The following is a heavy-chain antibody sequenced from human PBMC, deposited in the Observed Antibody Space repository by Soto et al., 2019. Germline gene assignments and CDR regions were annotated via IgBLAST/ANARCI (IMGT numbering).Heavy chain of an antibody. D-gene: IGHD2-21*01. Sequence: NXSETLSLTCTVSGGSISRYYWSWIRQPPGKGLEWIGYIYYSGSTNYNPSLKSRVTISVDTSKNQFSLKLSSVTAADTAVYYCARRYGGAFAYRGQGTLVPVSS. CDR1: GGSISRYY. J-gene: IGHJ4*02. V-gene: IGHV4-59*08. CDR2: IYYSGST. CDR3: ARRYGGAFAY.